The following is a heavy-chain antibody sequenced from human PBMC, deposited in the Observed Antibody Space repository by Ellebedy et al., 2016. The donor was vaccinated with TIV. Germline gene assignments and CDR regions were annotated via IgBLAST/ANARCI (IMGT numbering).Heavy chain of an antibody. D-gene: IGHD1-26*01. Sequence: GESLKISXAASGFTFSSYGMHWVRQAPGKGLEWVAVIWYDGSNKYYADSVKGRFTISRDNSKNTLYLQMNSLRAEDTAVYYCARDNSGSYGVFGYWGQGTLVTVSS. CDR1: GFTFSSYG. CDR3: ARDNSGSYGVFGY. V-gene: IGHV3-33*01. J-gene: IGHJ4*02. CDR2: IWYDGSNK.